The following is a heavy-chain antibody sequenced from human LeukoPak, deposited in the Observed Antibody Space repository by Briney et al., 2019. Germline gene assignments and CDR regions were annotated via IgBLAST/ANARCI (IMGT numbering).Heavy chain of an antibody. Sequence: EASVKVSCKVSGYTLTELSMHWVRQAPGKGLEWMGGFDPEDGETIYAQKFQGRVTMTEDTSTDTAYMELSSLRSEDTAVYYCARELPTDTAMASYYFDYWGQGTLVTVSS. D-gene: IGHD5-18*01. V-gene: IGHV1-24*01. CDR1: GYTLTELS. CDR2: FDPEDGET. J-gene: IGHJ4*02. CDR3: ARELPTDTAMASYYFDY.